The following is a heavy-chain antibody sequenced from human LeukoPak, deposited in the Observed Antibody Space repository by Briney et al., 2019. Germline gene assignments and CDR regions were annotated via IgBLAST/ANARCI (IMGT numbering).Heavy chain of an antibody. D-gene: IGHD2-15*01. CDR2: IMQDGSER. V-gene: IGHV3-7*03. CDR3: ARDGGDNWFDP. Sequence: GGSLRLSCAASGFTFSSYWMSWVRQAPGKGLEWVANIMQDGSERYYVDSVKGRFTISRDNAKNSLYLQMNSLRAEDTAVYYCARDGGDNWFDPWGQGTLVTVSS. CDR1: GFTFSSYW. J-gene: IGHJ5*02.